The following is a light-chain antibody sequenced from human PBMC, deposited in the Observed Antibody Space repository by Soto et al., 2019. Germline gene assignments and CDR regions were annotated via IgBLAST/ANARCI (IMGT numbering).Light chain of an antibody. CDR3: QQSYSTFMYT. J-gene: IGKJ5*01. CDR2: AAS. V-gene: IGKV1-39*01. Sequence: SQMTQSPSSLSASVGDRVTISCRASQGIGNALGWYQQKPGKAPKLLIYAASSLQSGVPSRFSGSGSGTDFTLTISSLQPEDFATYYCQQSYSTFMYTFGQGTRLEIK. CDR1: QGIGNA.